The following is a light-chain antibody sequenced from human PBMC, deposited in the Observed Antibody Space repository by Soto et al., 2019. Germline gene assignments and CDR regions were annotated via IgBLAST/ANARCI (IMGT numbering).Light chain of an antibody. CDR1: RDIDSY. J-gene: IGKJ1*01. Sequence: DIQLTQSPSLLSASVGDRVTITCRASRDIDSYLAWYQPKPGKGPKLLIYDASTLQSGAPSRFSGSGSGTEFTLTISSLQPEDFATYYCQQLNIYPQTFGQGTKVEIK. CDR3: QQLNIYPQT. V-gene: IGKV1-9*01. CDR2: DAS.